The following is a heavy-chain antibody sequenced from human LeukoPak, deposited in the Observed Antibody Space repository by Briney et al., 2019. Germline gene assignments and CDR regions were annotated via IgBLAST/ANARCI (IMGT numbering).Heavy chain of an antibody. J-gene: IGHJ4*02. D-gene: IGHD3-10*01. V-gene: IGHV4-4*07. CDR2: IYTSGST. Sequence: KPSETLSLTCTVSGGSISSYYWSWIRQPAGKGLEWIGRIYTSGSTNYNPSLKSRVTMSVDTSKNQFSLKLSSVTAADTAVYYCASEHYYGSGSYYSYWGQGTLVTVSS. CDR3: ASEHYYGSGSYYSY. CDR1: GGSISSYY.